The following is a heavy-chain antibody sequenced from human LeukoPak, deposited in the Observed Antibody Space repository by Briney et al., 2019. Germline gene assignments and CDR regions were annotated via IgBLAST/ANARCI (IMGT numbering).Heavy chain of an antibody. CDR1: GFTFSSYS. CDR2: ISSSSSYI. D-gene: IGHD3-22*01. J-gene: IGHJ1*01. V-gene: IGHV3-21*01. Sequence: GGSLRLSCAASGFTFSSYSMNWVRQAPGKGLEWVSSISSSSSYIYYADSVKGRVTISRDNAKNSLYLQMNSLRAEDTAVYYCARGYHTYYYDSSGYYCFQHWGQGTLVTVSS. CDR3: ARGYHTYYYDSSGYYCFQH.